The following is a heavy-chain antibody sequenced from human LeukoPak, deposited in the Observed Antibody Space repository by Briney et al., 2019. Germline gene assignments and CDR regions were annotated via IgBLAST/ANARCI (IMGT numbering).Heavy chain of an antibody. D-gene: IGHD6-19*01. J-gene: IGHJ4*02. CDR2: INPNSGGT. CDR1: GYTFTGYY. Sequence: GASVKVSCKASGYTFTGYYMHWVRQAPGQGLEWMGWINPNSGGTNYAQKFQGRVTMTRDTSISTAYMELSRLRSDDTAVYYCAKSPRYSSGWHRKEYYFDYWGQGTLVTVSS. V-gene: IGHV1-2*02. CDR3: AKSPRYSSGWHRKEYYFDY.